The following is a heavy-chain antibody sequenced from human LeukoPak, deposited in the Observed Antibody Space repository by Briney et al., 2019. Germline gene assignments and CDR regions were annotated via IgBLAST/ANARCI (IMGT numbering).Heavy chain of an antibody. CDR2: INPNSGGT. J-gene: IGHJ4*02. V-gene: IGHV1-2*02. Sequence: ASVKVSCKASGYTFTGYYMHCVRQAPGQGLEWMGWINPNSGGTNYAQKFQGRVTMTRDTSISTAYMELSRLRSDDTAVYYCARGYSSGWYLGGHFDYWGQGTLVTVSS. D-gene: IGHD6-19*01. CDR3: ARGYSSGWYLGGHFDY. CDR1: GYTFTGYY.